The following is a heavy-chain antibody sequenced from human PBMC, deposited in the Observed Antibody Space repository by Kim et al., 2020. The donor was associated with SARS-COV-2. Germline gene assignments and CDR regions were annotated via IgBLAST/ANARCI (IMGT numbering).Heavy chain of an antibody. J-gene: IGHJ3*02. D-gene: IGHD1-26*01. CDR2: IYSGGSST. Sequence: GGSLRLSCAASGFTFSSYAMSWVRQAPGKGLEWVSVIYSGGSSTYYADSVKGRFTISRDNSKNTLYLQMNSLRAEDTAVYYCAKAGYRWELRYAFDIWGQGTMVTVSS. CDR1: GFTFSSYA. V-gene: IGHV3-23*03. CDR3: AKAGYRWELRYAFDI.